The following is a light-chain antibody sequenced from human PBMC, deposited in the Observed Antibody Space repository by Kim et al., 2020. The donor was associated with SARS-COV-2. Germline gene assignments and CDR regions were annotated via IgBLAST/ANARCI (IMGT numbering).Light chain of an antibody. CDR2: GAS. Sequence: PGEIATLSCRASQSVSSNLAWYQQKPGQAPRLLIYGASNRATGITARFSGSGSGTDFTLTISSLEPEDFAVYYCQQRSNWPPGVTFGPGTKVDIK. V-gene: IGKV3-11*01. CDR3: QQRSNWPPGVT. J-gene: IGKJ3*01. CDR1: QSVSSN.